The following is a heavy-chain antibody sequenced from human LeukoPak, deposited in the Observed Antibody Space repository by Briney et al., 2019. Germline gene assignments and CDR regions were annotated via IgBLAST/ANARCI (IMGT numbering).Heavy chain of an antibody. Sequence: ASVKVSCKASGYTFTSYDINWVRQATGQGLEWMGWMNPNSGNTGYAQKFQGRVTMTRNTSISTAYVELSSLRSEDTAVYYCARADFWGGYAIDYWGQGTLVTVSS. J-gene: IGHJ4*02. CDR2: MNPNSGNT. CDR3: ARADFWGGYAIDY. V-gene: IGHV1-8*01. D-gene: IGHD3-3*01. CDR1: GYTFTSYD.